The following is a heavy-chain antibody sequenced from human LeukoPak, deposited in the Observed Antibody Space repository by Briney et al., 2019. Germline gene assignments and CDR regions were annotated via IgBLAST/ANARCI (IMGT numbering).Heavy chain of an antibody. J-gene: IGHJ4*02. CDR2: ITADGSGS. Sequence: GGSLRLSCAASGFAFSSYWMHWVRQAPGEGLVWVARITADGSGSNYADSVKGRFTISRDNDKNTLYLQMHSLRAEDTAIYYCARYAVSYGTDWGQGTLATVSS. CDR3: ARYAVSYGTD. D-gene: IGHD3-16*01. V-gene: IGHV3-74*01. CDR1: GFAFSSYW.